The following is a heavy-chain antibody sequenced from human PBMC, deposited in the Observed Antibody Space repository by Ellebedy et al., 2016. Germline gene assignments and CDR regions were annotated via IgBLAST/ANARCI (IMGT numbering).Heavy chain of an antibody. CDR3: ARDLTFVPGAPFDY. CDR1: GFTFSSYN. CDR2: IRTASSTI. Sequence: GGSLRLSCVASGFTFSSYNMNWVRQAPGKGLEWVSYIRTASSTIYYADSVKGRFIISRDDATNSVYLQMNSLRDEDTAVYYCARDLTFVPGAPFDYWGQGTLVTVSS. V-gene: IGHV3-48*02. J-gene: IGHJ4*02. D-gene: IGHD2-2*01.